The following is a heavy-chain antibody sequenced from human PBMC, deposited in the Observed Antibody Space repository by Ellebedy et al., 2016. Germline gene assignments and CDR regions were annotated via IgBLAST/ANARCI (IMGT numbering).Heavy chain of an antibody. Sequence: GESLKISCAASGFTFSSYAMSWVRQAPGKGLEWVSAISGSGGSTYYADSVKGRFTISRDNSKNTLYLQMNSLRAEDTAVYYCTVEIPEYYFDYWGQGTLVTVSS. V-gene: IGHV3-23*01. CDR1: GFTFSSYA. CDR2: ISGSGGST. CDR3: TVEIPEYYFDY. D-gene: IGHD2-21*01. J-gene: IGHJ4*02.